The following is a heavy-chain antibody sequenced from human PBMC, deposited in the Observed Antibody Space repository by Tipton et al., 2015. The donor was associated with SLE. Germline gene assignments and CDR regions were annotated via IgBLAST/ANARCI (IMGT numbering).Heavy chain of an antibody. V-gene: IGHV4-59*13. CDR3: ARVHAAGDYDSSGFSN. CDR1: GVSTNIYY. D-gene: IGHD3-22*01. Sequence: TLSLTCTVSGVSTNIYYWSWIRQPPGKGLEWLGFVNHREGTKIKTSLTRRLSISLDTSTNQFSLNLNYVTAADTAVYYCARVHAAGDYDSSGFSNWGQGTLVTVSS. J-gene: IGHJ4*02. CDR2: VNHREGT.